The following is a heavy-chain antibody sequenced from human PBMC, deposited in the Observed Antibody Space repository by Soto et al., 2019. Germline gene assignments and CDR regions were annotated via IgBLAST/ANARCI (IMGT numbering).Heavy chain of an antibody. J-gene: IGHJ6*02. CDR2: INPSGGST. V-gene: IGHV1-46*01. CDR1: GYTFTSYY. CDR3: ARGPKLDFYYYYYGMDV. Sequence: ASVKVSCKASGYTFTSYYMHWVRQAPGQGLEWMGIINPSGGSTSYAQKFQGRVTMTRDTSTSTAYMELSSLRSEDTAVYYCARGPKLDFYYYYYGMDVWGQGTTVTVSS. D-gene: IGHD3-10*01.